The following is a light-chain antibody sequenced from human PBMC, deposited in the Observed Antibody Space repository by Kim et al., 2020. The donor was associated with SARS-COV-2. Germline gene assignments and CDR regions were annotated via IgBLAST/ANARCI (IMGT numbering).Light chain of an antibody. J-gene: IGKJ3*01. V-gene: IGKV1-39*01. CDR2: AAS. CDR1: QDISNH. Sequence: DIQMTQSPSSLSASVGDRVTIVCRASQDISNHLNWYQQQTGKAPKLLLYAASSLQGGVPSRFSGSESGTEFTLTISSLQPADFATYYSQQTYSTPFTFGPGTKVDIK. CDR3: QQTYSTPFT.